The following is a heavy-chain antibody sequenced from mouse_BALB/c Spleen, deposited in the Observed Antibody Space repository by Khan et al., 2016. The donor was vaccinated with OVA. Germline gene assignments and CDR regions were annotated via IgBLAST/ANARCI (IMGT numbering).Heavy chain of an antibody. CDR3: TRPPHFSYVLVY. Sequence: LVESGPELKKPGETVKISCKASGYTFTNYGMNWVKQAPGKALKWMGWISTYTGEPTYADDFQGRFAFSLETSASTAYLQINNLKNEDTATYYCTRPPHFSYVLVYWGEGTSVTVSS. J-gene: IGHJ4*01. CDR2: ISTYTGEP. CDR1: GYTFTNYG. V-gene: IGHV9-3-1*01.